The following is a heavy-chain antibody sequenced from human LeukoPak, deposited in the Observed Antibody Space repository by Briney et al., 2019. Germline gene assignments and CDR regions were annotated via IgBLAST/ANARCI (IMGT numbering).Heavy chain of an antibody. Sequence: ASVKVSCKASGYTFTSYGISWVRQAPGQGLEWMGWISAYNGNTNYAQKLQGRVTMTTDTSTSTAYMELRSLRSDDTAVYYCARDVRPAAFGSAEYFQHWGQGTLVTVSS. V-gene: IGHV1-18*01. D-gene: IGHD2-2*01. J-gene: IGHJ1*01. CDR3: ARDVRPAAFGSAEYFQH. CDR1: GYTFTSYG. CDR2: ISAYNGNT.